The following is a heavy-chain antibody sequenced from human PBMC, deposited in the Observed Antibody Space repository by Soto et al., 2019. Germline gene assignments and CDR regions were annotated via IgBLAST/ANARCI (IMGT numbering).Heavy chain of an antibody. V-gene: IGHV3-30*18. J-gene: IGHJ4*02. D-gene: IGHD2-21*02. CDR1: GFPFSTYG. CDR3: AKDQDSCSGGVCAYLDF. CDR2: ISYRGSTE. Sequence: QVQLVESGGGVVQPGTSLRLSCAASGFPFSTYGMHWVRQAPGKGLEWVAVISYRGSTENYADSVKGRFTISRDNSRNTLSLEMSNLRPEDTAVYYCAKDQDSCSGGVCAYLDFWGQGTLVTVSS.